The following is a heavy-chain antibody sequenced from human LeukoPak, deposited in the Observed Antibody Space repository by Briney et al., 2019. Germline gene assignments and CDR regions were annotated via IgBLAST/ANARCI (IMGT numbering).Heavy chain of an antibody. V-gene: IGHV3-49*03. D-gene: IGHD3-22*01. CDR2: IRRKAYGWTT. CDR3: TRPARISMIVGDLGYFHY. CDR1: GFTFGDYI. J-gene: IGHJ4*02. Sequence: QTGGSLRLSCTASGFTFGDYIMSWFRQAPGKVLEWVGFIRRKAYGWTTEYAASVKGRFTISRDDSKSIAYLQMNSLKTEDTAMYYCTRPARISMIVGDLGYFHYWGQGTLVTVSS.